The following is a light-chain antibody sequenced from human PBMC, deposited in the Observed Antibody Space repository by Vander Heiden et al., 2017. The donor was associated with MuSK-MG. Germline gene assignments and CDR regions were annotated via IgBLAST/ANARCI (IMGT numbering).Light chain of an antibody. CDR2: AAS. CDR3: QQSNSTPIT. CDR1: QGISSY. Sequence: DIQMTQSPSSPSPSVGDRVTITCRARQGISSYLNWYQQKPGKAPKLLIYAASSLQSGVPSRFSGSGSGTDFTLTISRLQPEDFATYYCQQSNSTPITFGQGTQLEIK. J-gene: IGKJ5*01. V-gene: IGKV1-39*01.